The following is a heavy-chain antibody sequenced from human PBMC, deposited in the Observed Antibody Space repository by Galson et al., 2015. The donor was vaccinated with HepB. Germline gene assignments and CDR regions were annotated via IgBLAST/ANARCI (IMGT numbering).Heavy chain of an antibody. J-gene: IGHJ6*03. CDR1: GFTFSSYA. V-gene: IGHV3-30-3*01. Sequence: SLRLSCAASGFTFSSYAMHWVRQAPGKGLEWVAVISYDGSNKYYADSVKGRFTISRDNAKNSLYLQMNSLRAEDTALYYCAKSLLAYYYYYMDVWGKGTTVTVSS. CDR2: ISYDGSNK. CDR3: AKSLLAYYYYYMDV.